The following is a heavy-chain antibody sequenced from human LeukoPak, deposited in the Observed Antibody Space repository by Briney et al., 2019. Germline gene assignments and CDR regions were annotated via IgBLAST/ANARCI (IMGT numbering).Heavy chain of an antibody. V-gene: IGHV1-69*04. J-gene: IGHJ6*02. CDR3: ARAMGMRELPTYYDILTGSSNYYYYYGMDV. CDR1: GGTFSSYA. CDR2: IIPILGIA. D-gene: IGHD3-9*01. Sequence: SVKVSCKASGGTFSSYAISWVRQAPGQGLEWMGRIIPILGIANYAQKFQGRVTITADKSTSTAYMELSSLRSEDTAVYYCARAMGMRELPTYYDILTGSSNYYYYYGMDVWGQGTTVTVSS.